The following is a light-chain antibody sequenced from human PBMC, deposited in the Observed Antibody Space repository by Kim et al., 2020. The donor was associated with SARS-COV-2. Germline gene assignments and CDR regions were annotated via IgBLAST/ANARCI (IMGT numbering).Light chain of an antibody. V-gene: IGKV4-1*01. CDR3: PLT. J-gene: IGKJ4*01. CDR2: WAS. Sequence: DIVMTQSPDSLALSLGERATINCRSSQSVLYGSNNKQYLAWYQQRPGQPPKLLIYWASTRQSGVPDRFSGSGSETEFTLSISSLQAEDVAVYSLPLTFGGGTKVDIK. CDR1: QSVLYGSNNKQY.